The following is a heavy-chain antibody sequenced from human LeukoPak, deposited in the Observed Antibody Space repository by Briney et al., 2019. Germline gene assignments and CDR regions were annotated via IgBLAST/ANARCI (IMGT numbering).Heavy chain of an antibody. V-gene: IGHV3-15*01. D-gene: IGHD4-17*01. J-gene: IGHJ4*02. Sequence: GGSLRLFCAASGFTFSSYAMSWVRQAPGKGLEWVGRIKSKTDGGTTDYAAPVKGRFTISRDDSKNTLYLQMNSLKTEDTAVYYCTTDMMTTAALTLDYWGQGTLVTVSS. CDR1: GFTFSSYA. CDR3: TTDMMTTAALTLDY. CDR2: IKSKTDGGTT.